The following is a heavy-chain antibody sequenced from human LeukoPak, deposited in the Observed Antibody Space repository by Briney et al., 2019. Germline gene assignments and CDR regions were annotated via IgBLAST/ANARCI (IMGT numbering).Heavy chain of an antibody. Sequence: GGSLRLSCAATTFTFRSYWMTWVRQAPGKGLEWVAFISPDGSNRDYADFVRGRFTVSRDNSKNTLYLHLSSLRPEDTAFYYCAKGLAVPYYFDYWGQGTLVTVSS. CDR2: ISPDGSNR. J-gene: IGHJ4*02. CDR3: AKGLAVPYYFDY. D-gene: IGHD2-2*01. CDR1: TFTFRSYW. V-gene: IGHV3-30*18.